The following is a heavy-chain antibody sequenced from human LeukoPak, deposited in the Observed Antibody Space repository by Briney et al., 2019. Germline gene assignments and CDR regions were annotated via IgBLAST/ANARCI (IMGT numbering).Heavy chain of an antibody. CDR2: ISSSSSYI. CDR1: GFTFSSYS. J-gene: IGHJ6*03. V-gene: IGHV3-21*04. CDR3: ARDREDTYLDV. Sequence: GGSLRLSCAASGFTFSSYSMNWVRQAPGKGLEWVSSISSSSSYIYYADSVKGRFTISRDNAKNSLYLQMNSLRAEDTALYYCARDREDTYLDVWGKGTMVTVSS. D-gene: IGHD2-15*01.